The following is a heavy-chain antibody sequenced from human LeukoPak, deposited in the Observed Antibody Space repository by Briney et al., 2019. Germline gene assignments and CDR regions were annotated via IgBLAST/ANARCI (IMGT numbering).Heavy chain of an antibody. D-gene: IGHD3-16*01. CDR2: ISSSRSYT. J-gene: IGHJ4*02. CDR3: ASGGGGMVIGDY. CDR1: GFIFSDYY. Sequence: GGSLRLSCAASGFIFSDYYMTWIPQAPGKGLECVSDISSSRSYTNYADSVKGRFTISRDNAKNSLYLQMNSLRADDTAVYYCASGGGGMVIGDYWGQGTLVTVSS. V-gene: IGHV3-11*06.